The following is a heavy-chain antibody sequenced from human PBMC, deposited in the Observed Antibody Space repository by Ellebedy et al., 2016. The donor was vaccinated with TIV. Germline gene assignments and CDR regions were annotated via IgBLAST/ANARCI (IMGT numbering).Heavy chain of an antibody. Sequence: GESLKISCAASGFTFSSYWMSWVRQVRQAPGKGLEWVANIKHDGSEKSYVDSVKGRFTISRDNAKNSLYLQMNSLRAEDTAVYYCARDPVGVGPAFDIWGQGTMVTVSS. J-gene: IGHJ3*02. CDR1: GFTFSSYW. D-gene: IGHD4-23*01. V-gene: IGHV3-7*03. CDR3: ARDPVGVGPAFDI. CDR2: IKHDGSEK.